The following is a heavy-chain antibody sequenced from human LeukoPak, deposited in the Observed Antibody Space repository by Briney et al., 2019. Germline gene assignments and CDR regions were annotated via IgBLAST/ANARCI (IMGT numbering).Heavy chain of an antibody. D-gene: IGHD1-14*01. Sequence: GGSLRLSCAASGFTFSNAWMSWVRQAPGKGLEWVGRIKSKTDGGTTDYAAPVKGRSTISRDNAKNTLYLQMNSLRAEDTAVYYCARDFMYNVNCAGCWGQGTLVTVSS. J-gene: IGHJ4*02. CDR2: IKSKTDGGTT. CDR1: GFTFSNAW. CDR3: ARDFMYNVNCAGC. V-gene: IGHV3-15*05.